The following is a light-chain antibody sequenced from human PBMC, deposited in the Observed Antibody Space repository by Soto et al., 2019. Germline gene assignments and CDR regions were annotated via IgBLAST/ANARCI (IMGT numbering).Light chain of an antibody. CDR3: QQRNNWPPIT. CDR1: QSVSSY. J-gene: IGKJ5*01. CDR2: DAS. V-gene: IGKV3-11*01. Sequence: EIVLTQSPATLSLSPGEGATLSCRASQSVSSYLAWYQQRPGQAPRLLIYDASNRATGIPARFSGSGSGTDFTLTIDNLEPEDFAIYYCQQRNNWPPITFGQGTRLEIK.